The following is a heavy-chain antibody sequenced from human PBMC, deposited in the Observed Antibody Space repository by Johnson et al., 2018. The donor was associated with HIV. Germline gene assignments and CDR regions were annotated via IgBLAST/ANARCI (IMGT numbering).Heavy chain of an antibody. J-gene: IGHJ3*02. CDR3: AKVRRGSSWYIAFDI. D-gene: IGHD6-13*01. CDR2: IWHDGSNQ. Sequence: QVQLVESGGGVVQPGRSLRLSCAASGFTLSNYGMHWVRQAPGKGLEWVAVIWHDGSNQYYADSVKGRFTISRDNSKNTLYLQMNSLRAEDTAVYYCAKVRRGSSWYIAFDIWGQGTMVTVSS. V-gene: IGHV3-33*06. CDR1: GFTLSNYG.